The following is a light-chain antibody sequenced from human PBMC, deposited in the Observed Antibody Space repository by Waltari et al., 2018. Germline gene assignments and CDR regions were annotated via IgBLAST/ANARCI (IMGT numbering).Light chain of an antibody. J-gene: IGKJ1*01. Sequence: EIVLTQSPGTLSLSHGERAPLSCRASQSISSTYLALYQQKPGQAPRLLIYRASNRATGVPDRFSGSGSGTDFTLTISRLEPEDFAVFYCQQYGSSPRTFGQGTTVEIK. CDR1: QSISSTY. CDR2: RAS. V-gene: IGKV3-20*01. CDR3: QQYGSSPRT.